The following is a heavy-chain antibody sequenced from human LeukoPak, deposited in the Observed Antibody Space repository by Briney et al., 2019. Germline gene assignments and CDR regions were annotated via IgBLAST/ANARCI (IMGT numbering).Heavy chain of an antibody. CDR1: GGSFSGYY. CDR3: ARGTPPSPPNSGSYSYYFDY. D-gene: IGHD1-26*01. J-gene: IGHJ4*02. Sequence: PSETLSLTCAVYGGSFSGYYWSWIRQPPGKGLEWIGEINHSGSTNYNPSLKSRVTISVDTSKNQFSLKLSSVTAADTAVYYCARGTPPSPPNSGSYSYYFDYWGQGTLVTVSS. V-gene: IGHV4-34*01. CDR2: INHSGST.